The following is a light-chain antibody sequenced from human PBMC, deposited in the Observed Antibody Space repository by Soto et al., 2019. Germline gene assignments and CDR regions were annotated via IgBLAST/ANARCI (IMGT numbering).Light chain of an antibody. CDR3: QQYGSSPRT. J-gene: IGKJ2*01. CDR2: GAS. Sequence: EIVLTQSPGTQSLSPGERATLSSRVSQSVSSSYLAWYQQKPGQAPRLLIYGASTRATGIPDRFSGSGSGTDFTLTISRLEPEDFAVYYCQQYGSSPRTFGQGTKLEIK. V-gene: IGKV3-20*01. CDR1: QSVSSSY.